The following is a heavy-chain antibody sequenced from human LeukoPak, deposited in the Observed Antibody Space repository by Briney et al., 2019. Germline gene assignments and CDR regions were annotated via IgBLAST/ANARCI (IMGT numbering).Heavy chain of an antibody. CDR2: ISSSSSTI. Sequence: GGSLRLSCAASGFTFSSYSMNWVRQAPGKGLEWVSYISSSSSTIYYADSVKGRFTISRDNAKNSLYLQMNSLRAEDTAVYYCARVGVDYGDYVAYWGQGTLVTVSS. V-gene: IGHV3-48*01. CDR3: ARVGVDYGDYVAY. J-gene: IGHJ4*02. CDR1: GFTFSSYS. D-gene: IGHD4-17*01.